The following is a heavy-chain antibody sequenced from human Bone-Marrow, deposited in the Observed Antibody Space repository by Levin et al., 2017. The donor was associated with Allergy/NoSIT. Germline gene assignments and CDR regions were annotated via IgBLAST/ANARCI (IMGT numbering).Heavy chain of an antibody. D-gene: IGHD1-14*01. CDR1: GFSLSTYT. CDR3: ARDSLATERTGGRYYYYMDV. CDR2: ISRSSGHI. J-gene: IGHJ6*03. Sequence: PGGSLRLSCAASGFSLSTYTFHWVRQAPGKGLEWVSCISRSSGHIYYAESVQGRFSISRDNAKNSLYLQMNSLRAEDSAVYFCARDSLATERTGGRYYYYMDVWGIGTTVTVSS. V-gene: IGHV3-21*01.